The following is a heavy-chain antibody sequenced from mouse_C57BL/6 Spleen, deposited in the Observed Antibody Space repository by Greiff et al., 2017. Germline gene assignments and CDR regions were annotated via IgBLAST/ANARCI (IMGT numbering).Heavy chain of an antibody. CDR1: GYTFTSYW. V-gene: IGHV1-59*01. CDR3: ASTTVGEGDAMDY. D-gene: IGHD1-1*01. J-gene: IGHJ4*01. Sequence: QVQLQQPGAELVRPGTSVKLSCKASGYTFTSYWMHWVKQRPGQGLEWIGVIDPSDSYTNYNQKFKGKATLTVDTSSSTAYMQLSSLTSEDSAVYYCASTTVGEGDAMDYWGQGTSVTVSS. CDR2: IDPSDSYT.